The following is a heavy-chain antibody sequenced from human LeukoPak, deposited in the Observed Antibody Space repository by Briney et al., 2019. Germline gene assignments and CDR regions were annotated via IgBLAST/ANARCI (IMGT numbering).Heavy chain of an antibody. CDR2: ISYDGSNK. CDR1: GFTFSSYG. CDR3: AKDQYGHQLVGPHPLIGFDY. D-gene: IGHD6-13*01. V-gene: IGHV3-30*18. Sequence: GRSLRLSCAASGFTFSSYGMHWVRQAPGKGLEWLAVISYDGSNKYYADSVKGRFTIYRDNYKNTLYLQMNSLRTDDTAVYYCAKDQYGHQLVGPHPLIGFDYWGQGTLVTVSS. J-gene: IGHJ4*02.